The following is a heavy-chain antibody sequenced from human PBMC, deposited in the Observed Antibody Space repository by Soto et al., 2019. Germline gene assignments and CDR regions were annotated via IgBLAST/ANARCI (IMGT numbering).Heavy chain of an antibody. Sequence: GASVKVSCKASGYTSTSYYIHWMRQASGQGLERMGIINHRVGITSYAQKVQGRVTTTSDTSASTVFIEVISLRSEDTAVYYCAGRYSSGDDAFDIWG. D-gene: IGHD6-19*01. CDR3: AGRYSSGDDAFDI. V-gene: IGHV1-46*01. CDR1: GYTSTSYY. J-gene: IGHJ3*02. CDR2: INHRVGIT.